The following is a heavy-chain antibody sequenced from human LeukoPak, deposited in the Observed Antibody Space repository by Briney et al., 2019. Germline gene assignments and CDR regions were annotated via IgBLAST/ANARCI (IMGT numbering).Heavy chain of an antibody. Sequence: SVKVSCKASGGTFSSYAISWVRQAPGQGLEWMGGIIPIFGTANYAQKFQGRVTITTDESTSTAYMELSSLRSEDTAVYYCARGSTSIAALGAWFDPWGQGTLVTVSS. CDR1: GGTFSSYA. D-gene: IGHD6-6*01. V-gene: IGHV1-69*05. J-gene: IGHJ5*02. CDR3: ARGSTSIAALGAWFDP. CDR2: IIPIFGTA.